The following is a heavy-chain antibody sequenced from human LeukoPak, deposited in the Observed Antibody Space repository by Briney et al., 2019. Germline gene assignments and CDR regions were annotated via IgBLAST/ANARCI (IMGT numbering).Heavy chain of an antibody. Sequence: PGGSLRLSCAVSGFIVSSNYMTWVRQAPGKGLEWVSVIYSGGRTYYADSVKGRFTTSRDNSKNTLYLQMNSLRAEDTAVYYCARLGFGELFRIDYWGQGTLVTVSS. CDR2: IYSGGRT. CDR3: ARLGFGELFRIDY. D-gene: IGHD3-10*01. CDR1: GFIVSSNY. J-gene: IGHJ4*02. V-gene: IGHV3-66*04.